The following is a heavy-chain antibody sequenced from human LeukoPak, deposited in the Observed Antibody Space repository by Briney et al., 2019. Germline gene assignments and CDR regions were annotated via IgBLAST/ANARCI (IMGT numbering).Heavy chain of an antibody. V-gene: IGHV3-73*01. Sequence: GGSLRLSCGASGFTLSGSDMHWVRQASGNGLEWIGRTRSKLNNYAPAYAPSVKGRFTISRDESKNTAYLQLNSLKTEDTAVYYCIRQGSRVTVTGADYRVDYWHFDLWGRGSLVTVSS. CDR3: IRQGSRVTVTGADYRVDYWHFDL. CDR1: GFTLSGSD. CDR2: TRSKLNNYAP. J-gene: IGHJ2*01. D-gene: IGHD6-19*01.